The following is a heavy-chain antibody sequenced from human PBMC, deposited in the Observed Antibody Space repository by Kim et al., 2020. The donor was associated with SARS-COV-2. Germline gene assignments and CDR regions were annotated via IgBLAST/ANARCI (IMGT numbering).Heavy chain of an antibody. V-gene: IGHV3-30*04. D-gene: IGHD6-19*01. CDR3: ARDSGIAVAGTGFDP. CDR2: ISYDGSNK. Sequence: GGSLRLSCAASGFTFSSYAMHWVRQAPGKGLEWVAVISYDGSNKYYVDSVKGRFTISRDNSKNTLYLQMNSLRAEDTAVYYCARDSGIAVAGTGFDPWGQGTLVTVSS. CDR1: GFTFSSYA. J-gene: IGHJ5*02.